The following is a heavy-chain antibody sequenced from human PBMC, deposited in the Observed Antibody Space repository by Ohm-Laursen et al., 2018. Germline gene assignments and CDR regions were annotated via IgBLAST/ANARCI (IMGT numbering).Heavy chain of an antibody. J-gene: IGHJ5*02. V-gene: IGHV3-23*01. CDR3: AKDGGLDYYDSSGYQNWFDP. Sequence: SLRLSCTASGFTFSSYAMSWVRQAPGKGLEWVSAISGSGGSTYYADSVKGRLTISRDNSKNTLYLQMNSLRAEDTAVYYCAKDGGLDYYDSSGYQNWFDPWGQGTLVTVSS. CDR1: GFTFSSYA. CDR2: ISGSGGST. D-gene: IGHD3-22*01.